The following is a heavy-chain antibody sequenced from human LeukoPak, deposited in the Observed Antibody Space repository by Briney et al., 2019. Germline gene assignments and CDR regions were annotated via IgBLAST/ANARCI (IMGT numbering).Heavy chain of an antibody. CDR3: ARWSPFVGSHAFDI. CDR2: INPNSGGT. Sequence: ASVKVSCKASGYTFTGYYMHWVRQAPGQGLEWMGWINPNSGGTNYAQKFQGRVTMTRDTSISTAYMELSRLRSDDTAMYYCARWSPFVGSHAFDIWGQGTMVTVPS. V-gene: IGHV1-2*02. D-gene: IGHD3-3*02. CDR1: GYTFTGYY. J-gene: IGHJ3*02.